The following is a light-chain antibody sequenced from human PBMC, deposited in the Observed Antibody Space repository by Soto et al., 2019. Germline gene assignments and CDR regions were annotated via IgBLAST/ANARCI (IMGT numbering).Light chain of an antibody. CDR3: QQSYNSPYT. J-gene: IGKJ2*01. CDR2: AAS. CDR1: QPISNY. V-gene: IGKV1-39*01. Sequence: DIQLTQSPSSLSASVGDRVTITCRTSQPISNYLNWYQHKPGKAPKLLIYAASSLQSGVPSRFSGSDSGTDFTLTISSLQPEDFATYYCQQSYNSPYTFGQGTKLEI.